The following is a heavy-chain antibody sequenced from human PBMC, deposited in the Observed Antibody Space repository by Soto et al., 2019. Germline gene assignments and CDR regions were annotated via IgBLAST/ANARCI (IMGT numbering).Heavy chain of an antibody. CDR3: ASHYGDYYHYGMDV. CDR1: GFTFSSYS. Sequence: EVQLVESGGGLVKPGGSLRLSCAASGFTFSSYSMNWVRQAPGKGLEWVSSISSSTSYIYYADSVKGRFTISRDNAKNSLYLQMNSLRAKDTAVYYCASHYGDYYHYGMDVWGQGTTVTVSS. J-gene: IGHJ6*02. V-gene: IGHV3-21*01. CDR2: ISSSTSYI. D-gene: IGHD4-17*01.